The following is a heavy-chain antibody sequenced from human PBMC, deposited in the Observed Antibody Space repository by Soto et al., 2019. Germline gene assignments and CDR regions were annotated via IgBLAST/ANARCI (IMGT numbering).Heavy chain of an antibody. J-gene: IGHJ4*02. CDR1: GGSVSSTNW. V-gene: IGHV4-4*02. CDR3: ARDRAVSARGSFDY. D-gene: IGHD6-19*01. Sequence: QVQLQESGPGLVEPSGTLSLTCAVSGGSVSSTNWWSWVRQPPGKALEWIGEIYHSGSTYYNPSLKSRVTISVDKSKNQFSLRLSSVTAADTAVYFCARDRAVSARGSFDYWGQGTLVTVSS. CDR2: IYHSGST.